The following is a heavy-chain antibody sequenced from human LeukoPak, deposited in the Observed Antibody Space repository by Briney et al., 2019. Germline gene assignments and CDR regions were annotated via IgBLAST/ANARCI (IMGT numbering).Heavy chain of an antibody. CDR3: ARSGSDAFDI. D-gene: IGHD3-10*01. CDR2: IYYSGST. CDR1: GGSISSYY. Sequence: SETLSLTCTVSGGSISSYYWSWIRQPPGKGLEWIGYIYYSGSTNYNPSLKSRVTISVDTSKNRFSLKLSSVTAADTAVYYCARSGSDAFDIWGQGTMVTVSS. V-gene: IGHV4-59*12. J-gene: IGHJ3*02.